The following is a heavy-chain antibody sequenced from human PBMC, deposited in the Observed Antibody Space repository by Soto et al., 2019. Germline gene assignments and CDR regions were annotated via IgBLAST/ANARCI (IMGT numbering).Heavy chain of an antibody. D-gene: IGHD3-10*01. CDR1: GFTFSSYA. CDR2: ISYDGSNK. Sequence: QVQLVESGGGVVQPGRSLRLSCAASGFTFSSYAMHWVRQAPGKGLEWVAVISYDGSNKYYADSVKGRFTISRDNSKNTLYLQMNSLRAEDTAVYYCARTPGFSGSYYSLWGQGTLVTVSS. CDR3: ARTPGFSGSYYSL. V-gene: IGHV3-30-3*01. J-gene: IGHJ4*02.